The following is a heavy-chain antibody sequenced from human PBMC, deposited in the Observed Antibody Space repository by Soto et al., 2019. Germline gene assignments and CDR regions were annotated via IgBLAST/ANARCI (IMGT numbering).Heavy chain of an antibody. CDR3: ATDCSGGSCYSFFGY. Sequence: GASVKVSCKVSGYTLTELSVHWVRQAPGKGLEWMGGFDPEDGETIYAQKFQGRVTMTEDTSTDTAYMELSSLRSEDTAVYYCATDCSGGSCYSFFGYWGQGTLVTVSS. CDR2: FDPEDGET. D-gene: IGHD2-15*01. V-gene: IGHV1-24*01. J-gene: IGHJ4*02. CDR1: GYTLTELS.